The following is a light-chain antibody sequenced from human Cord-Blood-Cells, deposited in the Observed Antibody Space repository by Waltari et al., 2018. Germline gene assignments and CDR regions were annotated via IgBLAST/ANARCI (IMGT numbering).Light chain of an antibody. CDR2: DAS. Sequence: IVLTKSPATLYKSQGERATLSCRASQSVSSYLAWDQQKPGQAPRLLIYDASNRATGIPARFSGSGSGTDFTLTISSLEPEDFAVYYCQQRSNWLTFGGGTKVEIK. CDR1: QSVSSY. J-gene: IGKJ4*01. CDR3: QQRSNWLT. V-gene: IGKV3-11*01.